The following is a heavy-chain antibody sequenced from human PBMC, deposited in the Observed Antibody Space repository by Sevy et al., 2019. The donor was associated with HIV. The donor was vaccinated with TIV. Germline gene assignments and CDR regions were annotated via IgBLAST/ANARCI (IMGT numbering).Heavy chain of an antibody. D-gene: IGHD6-19*01. Sequence: SETLSLICTVSGGSVNNYYWTWIRQSPGKGLEWIAYIHDNGRTKYNPSLKSRASISVDMSKNQFSLKLTSVTAADTAVYYCARIPDISGWPFDIWGQGALVTVSS. V-gene: IGHV4-59*02. CDR2: IHDNGRT. J-gene: IGHJ4*02. CDR3: ARIPDISGWPFDI. CDR1: GGSVNNYY.